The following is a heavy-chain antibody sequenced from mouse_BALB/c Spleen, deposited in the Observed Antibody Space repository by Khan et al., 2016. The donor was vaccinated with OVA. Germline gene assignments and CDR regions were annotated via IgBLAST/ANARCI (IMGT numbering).Heavy chain of an antibody. CDR3: ARGLFDV. Sequence: EVQLQQSGPELVKPGASVKMSCKASGYTFTDYYMKWLKQSHGKSLEWIGDINPNNGDTFYNQKFKDKATLTVDKSSSTAYMQLNSLTSEDSAVSYCARGLFDVWGAGTTVTVSS. V-gene: IGHV1-26*01. CDR1: GYTFTDYY. J-gene: IGHJ1*01. CDR2: INPNNGDT.